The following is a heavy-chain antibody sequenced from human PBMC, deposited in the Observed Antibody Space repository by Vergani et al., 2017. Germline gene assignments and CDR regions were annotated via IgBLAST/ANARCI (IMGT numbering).Heavy chain of an antibody. CDR2: IQFDGSNQ. CDR3: AKHFRGWGIDY. J-gene: IGHJ4*02. V-gene: IGHV3-30*02. D-gene: IGHD3-16*01. CDR1: GFTLSNYD. Sequence: QVQLVESGGGVVQRGGSLRLSCATSGFTLSNYDMQWIRQWPGKGLEFVAFIQFDGSNQYYADSVKGRFTLSRDFTKNTLYLQMNSLRTDDTATYYCAKHFRGWGIDYWGQGTQGIVSS.